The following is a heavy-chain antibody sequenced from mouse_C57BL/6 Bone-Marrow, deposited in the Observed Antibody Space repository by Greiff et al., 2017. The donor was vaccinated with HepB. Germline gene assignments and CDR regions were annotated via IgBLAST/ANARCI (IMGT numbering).Heavy chain of an antibody. CDR1: GYTFTSYW. D-gene: IGHD3-2*02. CDR2: IHPNSGST. Sequence: QVQLQQPGAELVKPGASVKLSCKASGYTFTSYWMHWVKQRPGQGLEWIGMIHPNSGSTNYNEKFKSKATLTVDKSSSTAYMQLSSLTSEDSAVYYCARLAAQVHAWFAYWGQGTLVTVSA. J-gene: IGHJ3*01. CDR3: ARLAAQVHAWFAY. V-gene: IGHV1-64*01.